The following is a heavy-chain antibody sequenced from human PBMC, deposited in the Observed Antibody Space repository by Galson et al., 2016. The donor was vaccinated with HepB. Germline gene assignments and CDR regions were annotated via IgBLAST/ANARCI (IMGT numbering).Heavy chain of an antibody. V-gene: IGHV3-23*01. J-gene: IGHJ4*02. CDR1: GFTFGSEA. CDR2: ISSSGYDI. CDR3: AKLGTFSENPHQGIDY. D-gene: IGHD3-16*01. Sequence: SLRLSCAVSGFTFGSEAMSWVRQSPGKGLEWVSDISSSGYDIIYADSVKGRFTISRDTSRNTLYRQMDSLRAEDTAIYYRAKLGTFSENPHQGIDYWGQGTLVTVSS.